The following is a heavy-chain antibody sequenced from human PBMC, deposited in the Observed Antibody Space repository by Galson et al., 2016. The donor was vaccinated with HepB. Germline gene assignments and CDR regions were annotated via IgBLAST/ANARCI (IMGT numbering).Heavy chain of an antibody. CDR1: GGSLSTYY. CDR3: ARGGQWLGDHI. CDR2: VYYSGTT. J-gene: IGHJ4*02. Sequence: SETLSLTCAVSGGSLSTYYWSWIRQPPGKGLEWIGYVYYSGTTNYNPSLKSRLTISLDPSKNQFSLKLSSVTAADTAVYFCARGGQWLGDHIWGQGTLVTVSS. V-gene: IGHV4-59*01. D-gene: IGHD3-10*01.